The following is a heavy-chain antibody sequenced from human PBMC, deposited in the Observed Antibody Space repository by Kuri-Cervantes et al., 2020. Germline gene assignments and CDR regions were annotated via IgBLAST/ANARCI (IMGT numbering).Heavy chain of an antibody. Sequence: SETLSLTCTVSGGSISSSSYYWGWIRQPPGKGLEWIGSTYYSGSTYYNPSLKSRVTISVDTSKNQFSLKLSSVTAADTAVYYCARVIDYGSGSYWDYWGQGTLVTVSS. D-gene: IGHD3-10*01. J-gene: IGHJ4*02. V-gene: IGHV4-39*07. CDR3: ARVIDYGSGSYWDY. CDR2: TYYSGST. CDR1: GGSISSSSYY.